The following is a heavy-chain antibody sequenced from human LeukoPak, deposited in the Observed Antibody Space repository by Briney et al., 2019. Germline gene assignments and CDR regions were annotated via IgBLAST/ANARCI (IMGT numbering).Heavy chain of an antibody. J-gene: IGHJ4*02. CDR2: ISWNSGSI. Sequence: PGRSLRLSCAASGFTFDDYAMHWVRQAPGKGLEWVSGISWNSGSIGYADSVKGRFTISRDNAKNSLYLQMNSLRAEDTALYYCAKEYRRDGYNYYFDYWGQGTLVTVSS. CDR3: AKEYRRDGYNYYFDY. CDR1: GFTFDDYA. V-gene: IGHV3-9*01. D-gene: IGHD5-12*01.